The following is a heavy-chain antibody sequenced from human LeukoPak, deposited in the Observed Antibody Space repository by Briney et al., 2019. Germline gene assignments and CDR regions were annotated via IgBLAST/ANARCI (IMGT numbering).Heavy chain of an antibody. J-gene: IGHJ4*02. CDR1: GFTVSNNY. CDR3: AAQGVFSHGGY. Sequence: HPGGSLRLSCAASGFTVSNNYMSWVRQAPGKGLEWVSVIYSGGSTYYTDSVKGRFTIYRDTSENTVYLQMNSLRAEDTAVYYCAAQGVFSHGGYWGQGTLVTVSS. V-gene: IGHV3-53*01. CDR2: IYSGGST. D-gene: IGHD3-16*01.